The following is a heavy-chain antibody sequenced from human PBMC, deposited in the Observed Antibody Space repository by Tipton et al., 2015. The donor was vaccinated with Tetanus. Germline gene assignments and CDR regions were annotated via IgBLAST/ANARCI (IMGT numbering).Heavy chain of an antibody. Sequence: TLSLTCAVYGGSFSGYYWSWIRQPPGKGLEWIGEINHSGSTNYNPSLKSRVTISVDTSKNQFPLKLSSVTAADTAVYYCARGHGDATYFDYWGQGTLVTVSS. CDR1: GGSFSGYY. CDR3: ARGHGDATYFDY. V-gene: IGHV4-34*01. D-gene: IGHD7-27*01. CDR2: INHSGST. J-gene: IGHJ4*02.